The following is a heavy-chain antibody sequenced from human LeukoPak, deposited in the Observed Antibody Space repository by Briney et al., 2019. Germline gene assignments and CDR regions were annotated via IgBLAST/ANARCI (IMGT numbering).Heavy chain of an antibody. CDR2: ISSSSSYI. CDR1: ESSFSSYS. D-gene: IGHD5-18*01. CDR3: AADDSGDTDDYNWFDP. V-gene: IGHV3-21*01. J-gene: IGHJ5*02. Sequence: PGGSLRLSCAASESSFSSYSMNWVRQAPGKGLEWVSSISSSSSYIYYADSVKGRFTISRDNAKNSLYLQMNSLRAEDTAVYYCAADDSGDTDDYNWFDPWGQGTLVTVSS.